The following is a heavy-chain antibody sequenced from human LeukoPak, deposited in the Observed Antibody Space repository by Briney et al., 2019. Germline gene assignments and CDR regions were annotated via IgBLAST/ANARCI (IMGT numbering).Heavy chain of an antibody. Sequence: GGSLSLSCAASGFTFSSYSMNWVRQAPGKGLEWVSSISSSSSYIYYADSVKGRFTISRDNAKNSLYLQMNSLRAEDTAVCYCARETLVPFGYWGQGTLVTVSS. D-gene: IGHD6-13*01. CDR2: ISSSSSYI. CDR3: ARETLVPFGY. V-gene: IGHV3-21*01. CDR1: GFTFSSYS. J-gene: IGHJ4*02.